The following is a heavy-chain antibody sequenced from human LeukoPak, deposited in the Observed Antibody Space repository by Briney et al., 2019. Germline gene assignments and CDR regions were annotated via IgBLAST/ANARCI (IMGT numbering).Heavy chain of an antibody. CDR2: INHSGST. CDR1: GGSSSGYY. Sequence: SETLSLTCAVYGGSSSGYYWSWIRQPPGKGLEWIGEINHSGSTNYNPSLKSRVTISVDTSKNQFSLKLSSVTAADTAVYYCAREMFIVVVPAYPNWFDPWGQGTLVTVSS. D-gene: IGHD2-2*01. J-gene: IGHJ5*02. CDR3: AREMFIVVVPAYPNWFDP. V-gene: IGHV4-34*01.